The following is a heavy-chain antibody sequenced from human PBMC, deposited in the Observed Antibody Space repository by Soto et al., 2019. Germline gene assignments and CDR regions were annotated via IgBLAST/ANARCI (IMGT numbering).Heavy chain of an antibody. CDR1: GYTFTTYY. CDR3: ARDRGRGGSYYIYFYGMDV. V-gene: IGHV1-46*01. CDR2: INPSGGSI. J-gene: IGHJ6*02. Sequence: QVQVVQSGAEVKKPGASVKVSCKASGYTFTTYYIHWVRQAPGQGLEWMGVINPSGGSINYAQKAQGRVTRTRDTSTSTVYMELSSRRSEDTAVYYCARDRGRGGSYYIYFYGMDVWGQGTTVTVSS. D-gene: IGHD1-26*01.